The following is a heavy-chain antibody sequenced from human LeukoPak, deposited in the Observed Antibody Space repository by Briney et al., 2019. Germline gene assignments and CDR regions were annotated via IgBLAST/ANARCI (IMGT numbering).Heavy chain of an antibody. CDR1: GFTFSSYA. CDR2: ISYDGSNK. V-gene: IGHV3-30-3*01. Sequence: GSLRLSCAASGFTFSSYAMHWVRQAPGKGLEWVAVISYDGSNKYYADSVKGRFTISRDNSKNTLYLQMNSLRAEDTAVYYCARDGVVGATPFDYWGQGTLVTVSS. D-gene: IGHD1-26*01. CDR3: ARDGVVGATPFDY. J-gene: IGHJ4*02.